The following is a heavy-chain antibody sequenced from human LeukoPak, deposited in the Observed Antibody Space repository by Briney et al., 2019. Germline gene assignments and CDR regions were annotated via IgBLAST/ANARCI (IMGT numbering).Heavy chain of an antibody. CDR3: ARAFTMPRLDYGMDV. CDR2: ISSSGSTI. CDR1: GFTFSDYY. Sequence: PGGSLRLSCAASGFTFSDYYMSWIRQAPGKGLEWVSYISSSGSTIYYADSVKGRFTISRDNDKNSLYLQMNSLRAEDTAVYYCARAFTMPRLDYGMDVWGQGTTVTVSS. J-gene: IGHJ6*02. D-gene: IGHD3-10*01. V-gene: IGHV3-11*01.